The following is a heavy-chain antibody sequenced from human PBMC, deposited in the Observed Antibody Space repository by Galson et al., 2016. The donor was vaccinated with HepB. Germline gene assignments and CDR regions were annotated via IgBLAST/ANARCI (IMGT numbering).Heavy chain of an antibody. Sequence: TLSLTCTVSGGSISSGYYSWSWIRQHPGKGLEWIGYTYYSGSTYYNPSLKSRVNISVDTSKNQFSLKLSSVTAADTAVYYCARVDYDFWSGYSASNRFDPWGQGTLVTVSS. CDR3: ARVDYDFWSGYSASNRFDP. CDR1: GGSISSGYYS. D-gene: IGHD3-3*01. CDR2: TYYSGST. V-gene: IGHV4-31*03. J-gene: IGHJ5*02.